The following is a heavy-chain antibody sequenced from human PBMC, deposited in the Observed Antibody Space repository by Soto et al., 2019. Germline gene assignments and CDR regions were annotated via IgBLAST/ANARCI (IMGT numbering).Heavy chain of an antibody. CDR3: ARDLQYSYQALDI. D-gene: IGHD5-18*01. Sequence: PGGSLRLSCAASRFTFSSYSMNWVRQAPGKGLEWVSSISSSSSYIYYADSVKGRFTISRDNAKNSLYLQMNSLRAEDTAVYYCARDLQYSYQALDIWGQGTMVTVSS. V-gene: IGHV3-21*01. CDR2: ISSSSSYI. CDR1: RFTFSSYS. J-gene: IGHJ3*02.